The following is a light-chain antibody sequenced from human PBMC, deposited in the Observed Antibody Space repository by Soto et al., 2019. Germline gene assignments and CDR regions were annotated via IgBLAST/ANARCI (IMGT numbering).Light chain of an antibody. CDR1: SSNIGAGYD. J-gene: IGLJ2*01. V-gene: IGLV1-40*01. CDR2: GDS. Sequence: QSVLTQPPSVSGAPGQRVTISCTGSSSNIGAGYDVHWYQRLPGTAPKLLVYGDSNRPSGVSDRVSASKSGTSASLAITGLQAEDEADYYCQSYDSSLSGVVFGGGTKLTVL. CDR3: QSYDSSLSGVV.